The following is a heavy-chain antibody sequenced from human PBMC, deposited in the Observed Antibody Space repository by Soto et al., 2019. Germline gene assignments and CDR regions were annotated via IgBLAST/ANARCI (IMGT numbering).Heavy chain of an antibody. Sequence: PSQTLSLTCVISGDSVSSNSAAWNWIRQSPSRGLEWLGRTYYRSKWYNDYAVSVKSRITINPDTSKNQFSLQLNSVTPEDTAVYYCARVRYYGSGSYYNKVETRDNYYYYMDVWGKGTTVTVSS. D-gene: IGHD3-10*01. CDR1: GDSVSSNSAA. CDR2: TYYRSKWYN. CDR3: ARVRYYGSGSYYNKVETRDNYYYYMDV. J-gene: IGHJ6*03. V-gene: IGHV6-1*01.